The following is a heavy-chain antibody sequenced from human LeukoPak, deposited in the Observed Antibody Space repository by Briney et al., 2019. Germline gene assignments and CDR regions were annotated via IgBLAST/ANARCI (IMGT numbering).Heavy chain of an antibody. CDR3: ARRFIAAAFFDH. D-gene: IGHD6-13*01. CDR1: GFTFSSYG. J-gene: IGHJ4*02. CDR2: ISYDGSNK. V-gene: IGHV3-30*03. Sequence: GGSLRLSCAASGFTFSSYGMHWVRQAPGKGLEWVAVISYDGSNKYYADSVKGRFTISRDNSKNTLYLQMNSLRAEDTAVYYCARRFIAAAFFDHWGQGTLVAVSS.